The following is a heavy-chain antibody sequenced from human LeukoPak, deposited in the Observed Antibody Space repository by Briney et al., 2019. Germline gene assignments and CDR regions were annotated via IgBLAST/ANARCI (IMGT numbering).Heavy chain of an antibody. Sequence: GGSLRLSCVASGFTFNSFAMSWVRQAPGKGLEWVSTISTGGSTTYYADSVKDRFTISRDNSENTLYLQMSSLRADDTAMYYCAKDATGYSSGGGYFDYWGQGALVTVSS. J-gene: IGHJ4*02. V-gene: IGHV3-23*01. D-gene: IGHD6-19*01. CDR1: GFTFNSFA. CDR2: ISTGGSTT. CDR3: AKDATGYSSGGGYFDY.